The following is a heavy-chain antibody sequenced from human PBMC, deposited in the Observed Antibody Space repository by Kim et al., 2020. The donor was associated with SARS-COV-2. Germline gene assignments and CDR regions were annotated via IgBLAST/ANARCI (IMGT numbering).Heavy chain of an antibody. V-gene: IGHV3-33*01. CDR2: SNK. D-gene: IGHD3-16*01. CDR3: ASERGGIDY. Sequence: SNKYYADSVKGRFTISRDNSKNTLYLQMNSLRAEDTAVYYCASERGGIDYWGQGTLVTVSS. J-gene: IGHJ4*02.